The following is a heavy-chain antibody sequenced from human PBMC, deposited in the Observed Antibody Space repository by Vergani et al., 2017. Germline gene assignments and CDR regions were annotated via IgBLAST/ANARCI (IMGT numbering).Heavy chain of an antibody. J-gene: IGHJ4*02. Sequence: EVQLLESGGRLVQPGGSLRLSCVASGFAFSRYAMSWVRQAPGKGLEWVSGLTASGSGISYADSVRGRFTISRDYSKNTLFLQMDSLRAEDTAVYYCAKSGWLQHFGAHYFDSWGQGILVTVSS. CDR3: AKSGWLQHFGAHYFDS. V-gene: IGHV3-23*01. CDR1: GFAFSRYA. D-gene: IGHD5-24*01. CDR2: LTASGSGI.